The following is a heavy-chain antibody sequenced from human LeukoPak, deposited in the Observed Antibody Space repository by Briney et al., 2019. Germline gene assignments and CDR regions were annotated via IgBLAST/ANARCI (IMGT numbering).Heavy chain of an antibody. CDR3: ARDLHPWAGDY. J-gene: IGHJ4*02. CDR2: ISYDGSNK. V-gene: IGHV3-30*04. CDR1: GFTFSSYA. Sequence: GGSLRLSCAASGFTFSSYAMHWVRQAPGKGLEWVAVISYDGSNKYYADSVKGRFTISRDNSKNTLYLQMNSLRAEDTAVYYCARDLHPWAGDYWGQGTLVTVSS.